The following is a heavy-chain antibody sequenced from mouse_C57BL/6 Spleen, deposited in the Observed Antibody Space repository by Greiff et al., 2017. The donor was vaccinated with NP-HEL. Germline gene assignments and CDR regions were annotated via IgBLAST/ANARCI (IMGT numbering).Heavy chain of an antibody. V-gene: IGHV1-55*01. CDR2: IYPGSGST. D-gene: IGHD2-5*01. J-gene: IGHJ2*01. CDR1: GYTFTSYW. CDR3: ARGGGVYSNYDYFDY. Sequence: QVQLQQPGAELVKPGASVKMSCKASGYTFTSYWITWVKQRPGQGLEWIGDIYPGSGSTNYNEKFKSKATLTVDTSSSTAYMQLSSLTSEDSAVYYCARGGGVYSNYDYFDYWGQGTTLTVSS.